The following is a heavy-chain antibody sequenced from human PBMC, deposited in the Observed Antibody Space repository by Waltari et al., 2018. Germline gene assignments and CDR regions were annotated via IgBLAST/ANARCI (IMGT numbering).Heavy chain of an antibody. D-gene: IGHD2-21*01. CDR1: GYTFTSHD. V-gene: IGHV1-8*01. Sequence: QVQLVQSGPEVKKPGASVKVSCKTSGYTFTSHDINWVRQAAGQGLEWMGWKNPSNGKRGYAQRFKGRRTVTRNTTISTVVMELSSLTSEDTAVYYCARDGALTTADCRWFDSWGQGTLVTVSS. CDR2: KNPSNGKR. J-gene: IGHJ5*01. CDR3: ARDGALTTADCRWFDS.